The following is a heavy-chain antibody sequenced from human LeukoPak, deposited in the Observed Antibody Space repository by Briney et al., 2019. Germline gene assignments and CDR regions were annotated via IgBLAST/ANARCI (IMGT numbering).Heavy chain of an antibody. V-gene: IGHV3-23*01. D-gene: IGHD3-9*01. J-gene: IGHJ5*02. CDR3: AKDREYYDILTGYYIVGDWFDP. CDR1: GFTFSSYA. Sequence: GGSLRLSCAASGFTFSSYAMSWVRQAPGKGLEWVSAISGSGGSTYYADSVRGRFTISRDNSKNTLYLQMNSLRAEDTAVYYCAKDREYYDILTGYYIVGDWFDPWGQGTLVTVSS. CDR2: ISGSGGST.